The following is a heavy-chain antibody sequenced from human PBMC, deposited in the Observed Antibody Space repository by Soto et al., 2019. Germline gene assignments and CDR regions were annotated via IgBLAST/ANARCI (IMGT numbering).Heavy chain of an antibody. D-gene: IGHD3-10*01. Sequence: SETLSLTRTVSGDSIRAHYWSWIRQAAGKGLEWIGRLHSSGSADYNPSLKSRVTMSADTSRNQFSLKLASLTAADTAVYYCARGRARVPTVRGLILQFSYFDPWGQGTLVTVSS. CDR1: GDSIRAHY. CDR2: LHSSGSA. J-gene: IGHJ5*02. V-gene: IGHV4-4*07. CDR3: ARGRARVPTVRGLILQFSYFDP.